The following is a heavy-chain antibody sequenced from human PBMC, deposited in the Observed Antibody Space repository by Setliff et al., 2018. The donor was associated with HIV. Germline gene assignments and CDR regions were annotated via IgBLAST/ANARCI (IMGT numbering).Heavy chain of an antibody. CDR2: ISGSGGSP. D-gene: IGHD5-12*01. V-gene: IGHV3-23*01. CDR3: AREATNYYGMDV. Sequence: LSLSCAASGFTFSGSAMSWVRQAPGKGLDWVSGISGSGGSPYYADSVKGRFTISRDNSKNTLYLQMNSLSAEDTAVYYCAREATNYYGMDVWGQGTTVTVSS. CDR1: GFTFSGSA. J-gene: IGHJ6*02.